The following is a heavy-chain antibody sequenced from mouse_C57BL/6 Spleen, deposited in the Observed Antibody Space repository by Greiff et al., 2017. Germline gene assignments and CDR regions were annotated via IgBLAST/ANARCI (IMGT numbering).Heavy chain of an antibody. V-gene: IGHV1-69*01. CDR1: GYTFTSYW. CDR2: IDPSDSST. J-gene: IGHJ3*01. CDR3: ARSLGRGWFAY. Sequence: QVQLQQPGAELVMPGASVKLSCKASGYTFTSYWMHWVKQRPGQGLEWIGEIDPSDSSTNYNQKFKGKSTLTVDKSSSTAYMHLSSQTSEDSAVYYCARSLGRGWFAYWGQGTLVTVAA. D-gene: IGHD4-1*01.